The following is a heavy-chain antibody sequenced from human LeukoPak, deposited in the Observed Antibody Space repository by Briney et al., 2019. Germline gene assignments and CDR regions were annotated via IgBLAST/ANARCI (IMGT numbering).Heavy chain of an antibody. CDR2: ISGSGGST. CDR1: GFTFSSYA. CDR3: AKHYDILTGYPDY. D-gene: IGHD3-9*01. Sequence: GGSLRLSCVASGFTFSSYAMSWVRQAPGKGLEWVSAISGSGGSTYYADSVKGRFTISRDNSKNTLYLQMNSLRAEDTAVYYCAKHYDILTGYPDYWGQGTLVTVSS. J-gene: IGHJ4*02. V-gene: IGHV3-23*01.